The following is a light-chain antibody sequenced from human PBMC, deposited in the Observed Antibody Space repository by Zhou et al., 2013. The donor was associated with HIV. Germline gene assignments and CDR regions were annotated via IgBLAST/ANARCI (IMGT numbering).Light chain of an antibody. CDR1: QTINNY. V-gene: IGKV1-39*01. CDR2: AAS. CDR3: LQHNTYPYS. J-gene: IGKJ2*03. Sequence: DIQMTQSPSSLSASVGDRVTITCRASQTINNYLNWYQQKPGKAPKLLISAASSLQSGVPSTFSVSGSRTDFTLTITTLQPEDFATYYCLQHNTYPYSFGQGTTLEIK.